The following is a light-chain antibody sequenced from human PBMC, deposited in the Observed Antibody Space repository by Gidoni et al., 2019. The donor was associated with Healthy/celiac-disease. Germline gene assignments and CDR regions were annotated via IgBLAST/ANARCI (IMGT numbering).Light chain of an antibody. J-gene: IGKJ2*01. V-gene: IGKV3-20*01. CDR2: GAS. Sequence: DIVLTQSHGTLSLSPGERATLPCRASQSVSSSYLAWYQQKPGQAPRLLIYGASSRATGIPDRFSGSGSGTDFTLTISRLEPEDFAVYYCQQYGSSPRTFGQGTKLEIK. CDR3: QQYGSSPRT. CDR1: QSVSSSY.